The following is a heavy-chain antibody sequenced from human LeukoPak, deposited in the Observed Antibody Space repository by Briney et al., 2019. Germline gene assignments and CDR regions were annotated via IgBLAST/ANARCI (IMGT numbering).Heavy chain of an antibody. V-gene: IGHV3-30-3*01. Sequence: GGSLRLSCAASGFTFSSYAMHWVRQAPGKGLEWVAVISYDRSNKYYADSVKGRFTISRDNSKNTLYLQMNGLRAEDTAVYYCARGYDWKSGYMDVWGKGTTVTVSS. CDR1: GFTFSSYA. CDR3: ARGYDWKSGYMDV. J-gene: IGHJ6*03. D-gene: IGHD3-3*01. CDR2: ISYDRSNK.